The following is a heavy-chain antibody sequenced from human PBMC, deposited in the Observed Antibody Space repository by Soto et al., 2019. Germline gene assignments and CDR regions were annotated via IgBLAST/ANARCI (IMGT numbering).Heavy chain of an antibody. J-gene: IGHJ4*02. D-gene: IGHD3-9*01. V-gene: IGHV3-23*01. Sequence: EVQLLESGGGLEQPGGSLRLSCVASGFTFSNYAMNWIRQAPGKGLEWVSSISGSDDRTFFAESVKGRFTISRDNSKDTVFLQMNNLRGEDTALYYCTKGGRGIDIFFDSWGQGTLVSVSS. CDR2: ISGSDDRT. CDR1: GFTFSNYA. CDR3: TKGGRGIDIFFDS.